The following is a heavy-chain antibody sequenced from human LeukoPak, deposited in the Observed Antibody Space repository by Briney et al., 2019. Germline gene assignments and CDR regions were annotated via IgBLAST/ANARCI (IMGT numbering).Heavy chain of an antibody. V-gene: IGHV3-48*03. Sequence: GGSLRLSCAASGFTFSSYEMNWVRQAPGKWLECVSYISSSGSTIYYADSVKGRFTISRDNANNSLYLQMNSLRAEDTAVYYCAELGITMIGGVWGKGTTVTISS. CDR2: ISSSGSTI. CDR3: AELGITMIGGV. CDR1: GFTFSSYE. J-gene: IGHJ6*04. D-gene: IGHD3-10*02.